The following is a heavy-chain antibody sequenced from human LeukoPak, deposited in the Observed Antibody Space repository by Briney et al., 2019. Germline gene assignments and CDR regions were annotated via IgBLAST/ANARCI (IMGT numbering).Heavy chain of an antibody. CDR3: ARGSGDDPPYSNYVLPGYYYYYYYMDV. Sequence: TPGGSLRLSCAASGFTFSSYSMNWVRQAPGKGLEWVSSISSSSSYIYYADSVKGRFTISRDNAKSSLYLQMNSLRAEDTAVYYCARGSGDDPPYSNYVLPGYYYYYYYMDVWGKGTTVTVSS. J-gene: IGHJ6*03. D-gene: IGHD4-11*01. CDR2: ISSSSSYI. V-gene: IGHV3-21*01. CDR1: GFTFSSYS.